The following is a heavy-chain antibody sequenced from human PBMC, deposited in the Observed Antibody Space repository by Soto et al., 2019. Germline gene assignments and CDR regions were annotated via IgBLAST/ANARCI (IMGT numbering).Heavy chain of an antibody. Sequence: GESLKISCKGSGYSFTSYWIGWVRQMPGKGLEWMGIIYPGDSDTRYSPSFQGQVTISADKSISTAYLQWSSLKASDTAMYYCARLGLGCSSTSCHYYGVDVWGQGTTVTVSS. D-gene: IGHD2-2*01. CDR1: GYSFTSYW. V-gene: IGHV5-51*01. CDR3: ARLGLGCSSTSCHYYGVDV. CDR2: IYPGDSDT. J-gene: IGHJ6*02.